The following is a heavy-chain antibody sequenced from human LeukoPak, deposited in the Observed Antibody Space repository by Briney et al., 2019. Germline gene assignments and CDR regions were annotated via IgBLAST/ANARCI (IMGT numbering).Heavy chain of an antibody. D-gene: IGHD6-13*01. CDR1: GYTFTSYY. J-gene: IGHJ4*02. CDR2: INASGGST. CDR3: ARGWTRRDVIAAAVNPFDY. V-gene: IGHV1-46*01. Sequence: ASVKVSCKASGYTFTSYYMHWVRQAPGQGLEWMGIINASGGSTSYAQKFQGRVTMTRDTSTSTVYMELSSLRSEDTAVYYCARGWTRRDVIAAAVNPFDYWGQGTLVTVSS.